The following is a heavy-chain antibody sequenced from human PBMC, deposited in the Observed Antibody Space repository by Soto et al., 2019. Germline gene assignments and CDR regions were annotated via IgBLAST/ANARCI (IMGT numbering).Heavy chain of an antibody. J-gene: IGHJ4*02. V-gene: IGHV4-34*01. D-gene: IGHD2-15*01. Sequence: SETLSLTCAVYGGSFSGYYWSWIRQPPGKGLEWIGEINHSGSTNYNPSLKSRVTISVDTSKNQFSLKLSSVTAADTAVYYCARGAEYCSGGSCYSGSFDYWGQGTLVTVSS. CDR3: ARGAEYCSGGSCYSGSFDY. CDR2: INHSGST. CDR1: GGSFSGYY.